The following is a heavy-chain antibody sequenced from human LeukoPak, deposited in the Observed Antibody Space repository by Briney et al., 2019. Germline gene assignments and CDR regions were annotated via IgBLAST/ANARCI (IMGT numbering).Heavy chain of an antibody. Sequence: GGSLRLSCAASGFTFSSYWLHWVRQAPGKGLVWVSRISTDGTYTEYADSVKGRFTISRDNAKDTLYLQVNSLRAEDTAVYYCAITVDCRATTDCYSYFHHWGQGTLVTVSS. CDR1: GFTFSSYW. CDR3: AITVDCRATTDCYSYFHH. J-gene: IGHJ1*01. CDR2: ISTDGTYT. V-gene: IGHV3-74*03. D-gene: IGHD2-21*02.